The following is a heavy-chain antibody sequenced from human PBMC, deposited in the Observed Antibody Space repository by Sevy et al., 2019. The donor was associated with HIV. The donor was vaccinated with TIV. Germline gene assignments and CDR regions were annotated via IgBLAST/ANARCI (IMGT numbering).Heavy chain of an antibody. CDR1: AITIRDYW. Sequence: GGSLRLSCEASAITIRDYWMNWVRQAPGKGLEWVANINPDGTKIYYAHSAKGRFTISRDYAKTSVFLQMSSLRVEDTAVYYCVRAIQLAASYWGQGTLVTVSS. V-gene: IGHV3-7*02. CDR3: VRAIQLAASY. D-gene: IGHD2-15*01. J-gene: IGHJ4*02. CDR2: INPDGTKI.